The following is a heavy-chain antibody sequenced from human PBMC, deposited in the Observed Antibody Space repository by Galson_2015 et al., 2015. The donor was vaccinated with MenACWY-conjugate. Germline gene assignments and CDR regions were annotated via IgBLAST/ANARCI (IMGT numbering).Heavy chain of an antibody. CDR2: IIPMFGTA. CDR3: ARDRRRERDYYYYGMDV. Sequence: SVKVSCKASGGTFSNCGISWVRQAPGQGLEWMGGIIPMFGTANPAQKFQGRVTITADESTSTAYMELSSLKFEDTAVYYCARDRRRERDYYYYGMDVWGQGTTVTVSS. J-gene: IGHJ6*02. CDR1: GGTFSNCG. V-gene: IGHV1-69*13.